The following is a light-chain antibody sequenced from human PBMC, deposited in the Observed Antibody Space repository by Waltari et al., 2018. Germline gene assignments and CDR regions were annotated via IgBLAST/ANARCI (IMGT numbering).Light chain of an antibody. CDR3: QQYGSSILYT. J-gene: IGKJ2*01. V-gene: IGKV3-20*01. CDR2: GAS. CDR1: QSLTKKY. Sequence: VLTKSPGTLSLSPGERATLSCRASQSLTKKYLAWYQQKPGQAPRLLIYGASSRAAGIPDRFSGSGSGTDFTLTISRLEPDDFGVYYCQQYGSSILYTFGQGTKLEIK.